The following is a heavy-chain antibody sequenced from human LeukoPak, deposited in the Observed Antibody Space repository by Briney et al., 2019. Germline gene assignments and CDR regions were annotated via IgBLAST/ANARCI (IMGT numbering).Heavy chain of an antibody. D-gene: IGHD3-10*01. V-gene: IGHV1-69*04. J-gene: IGHJ4*02. CDR1: GYTFTSYD. CDR2: IIPILGIA. Sequence: SVKVSCKASGYTFTSYDISWVRQAPGQGLEWMGRIIPILGIANYAQKFQGRVTITADKSTSTAYMELSSLRSEDTAVYYCARGHYYGSGSYAFDYWGQGTLVTVSS. CDR3: ARGHYYGSGSYAFDY.